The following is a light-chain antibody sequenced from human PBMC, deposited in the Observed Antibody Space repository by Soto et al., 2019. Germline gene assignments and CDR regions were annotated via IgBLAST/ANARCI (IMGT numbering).Light chain of an antibody. CDR2: GAS. V-gene: IGKV3-20*01. J-gene: IGKJ4*01. Sequence: EIVLTQSPGTLSFSPGERATLSCRASQSVSSSYLAWYQQKPGQAPRLLIYGASSRATGIPDRFSGSGSGTDFTLTINRLEPEDFAVYYCQQYNYWPPLTFCGGTKVDI. CDR3: QQYNYWPPLT. CDR1: QSVSSSY.